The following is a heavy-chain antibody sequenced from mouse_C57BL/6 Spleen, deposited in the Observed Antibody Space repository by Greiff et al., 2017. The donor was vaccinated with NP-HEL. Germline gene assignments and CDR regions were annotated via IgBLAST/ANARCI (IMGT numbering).Heavy chain of an antibody. CDR3: ARRAYYSNYLWYFDV. V-gene: IGHV1-80*01. CDR1: GYAFSSYW. Sequence: VQLQQSGAELVKPGASVKISCKASGYAFSSYWMNWVKQRPGKGLEWIGQIYPGDGDTNYNGKFKGKATLTADKSSSTAYMQLSSLTSEDSAVYFCARRAYYSNYLWYFDVWGTGTTVTVSS. J-gene: IGHJ1*03. CDR2: IYPGDGDT. D-gene: IGHD2-5*01.